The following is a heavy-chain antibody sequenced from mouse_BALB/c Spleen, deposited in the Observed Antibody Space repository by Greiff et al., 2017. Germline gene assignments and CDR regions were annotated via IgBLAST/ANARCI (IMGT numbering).Heavy chain of an antibody. CDR2: IDPANGNT. J-gene: IGHJ2*01. CDR1: GFTIKDSY. CDR3: DRSRDYFDY. V-gene: IGHV14-3*02. Sequence: VKLQQSGAELVKPGASVKLSCTASGFTIKDSYMHWVQQRPEQGLEWIGRIDPANGNTKYDPKFQGKATITADTTSNTAYLQLSSLTSEDTAVYYCDRSRDYFDYWGQGTTLTVSS.